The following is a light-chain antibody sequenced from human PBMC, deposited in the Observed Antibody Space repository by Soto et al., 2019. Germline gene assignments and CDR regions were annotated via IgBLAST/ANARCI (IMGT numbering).Light chain of an antibody. J-gene: IGLJ2*01. CDR1: SGHSSYI. CDR2: LEGSGSY. V-gene: IGLV4-60*02. CDR3: ETWDSNTRV. Sequence: QPVLTQSSSASASQGSSVKLTCTLSSGHSSYIIAWHHQQPGKAPRYLMKLEGSGSYNKGSGVPDRFSGSSSGADRYLTISNLQFEDEANYYCETWDSNTRVFGGGTKLTVL.